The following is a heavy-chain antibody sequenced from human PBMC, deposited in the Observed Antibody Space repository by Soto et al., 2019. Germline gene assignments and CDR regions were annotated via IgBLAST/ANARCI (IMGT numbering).Heavy chain of an antibody. J-gene: IGHJ4*02. D-gene: IGHD3-16*01. CDR1: GFIVSTYY. V-gene: IGHV3-66*04. Sequence: GGSLRLSCAASGFIVSTYYMSWVRQAPGKGLEWVSLIYSSGGTLYADSVKGRFTISRNNSKNTVYLQMNSLRAEDTAVYYCARQDYDYIFTHWGQGALVTVSS. CDR3: ARQDYDYIFTH. CDR2: IYSSGGT.